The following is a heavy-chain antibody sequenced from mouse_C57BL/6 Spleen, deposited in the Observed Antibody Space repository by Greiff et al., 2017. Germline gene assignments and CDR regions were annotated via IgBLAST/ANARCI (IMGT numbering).Heavy chain of an antibody. V-gene: IGHV5-9-1*02. D-gene: IGHD4-1*01. CDR1: GFTFSSYA. CDR2: ISSGGDYI. CDR3: TRDWDGNFDV. J-gene: IGHJ1*03. Sequence: EVQLQESGEGLVKPGGSLKLSCAASGFTFSSYAMSWVAYISSGGDYIYYADTVKGRFTISRDNARNTLYLQMSSLKSEDTAMYYCTRDWDGNFDVWGTGTTVTVSS.